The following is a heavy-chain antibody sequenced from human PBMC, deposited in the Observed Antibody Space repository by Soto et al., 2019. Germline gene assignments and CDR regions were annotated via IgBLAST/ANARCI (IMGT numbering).Heavy chain of an antibody. CDR2: IIPIFGTA. Sequence: QVQLVQSGAEVKKPGSSVKVSCKASGGTFSSYAISWVRQAPGQGLEWMGGIIPIFGTANYAQKFQGRVTITADESTSTAYMELSSLRSDDTAVYYCARAAAAGSGGTYYYYGMDVWGQGTTVTVSS. V-gene: IGHV1-69*01. D-gene: IGHD6-13*01. CDR1: GGTFSSYA. J-gene: IGHJ6*02. CDR3: ARAAAAGSGGTYYYYGMDV.